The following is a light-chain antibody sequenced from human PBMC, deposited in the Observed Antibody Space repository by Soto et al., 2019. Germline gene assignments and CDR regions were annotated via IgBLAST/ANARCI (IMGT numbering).Light chain of an antibody. V-gene: IGLV1-40*01. CDR1: SSNIGGNS. Sequence: QSVLTQPPSVSAAPGQRVTISCSGSSSNIGGNSVSWYQHLPGTAPKLLIYGDNNRPSGVPDRFSGSKSGTSASLAITRLQAEDEADYYCQSYDISLHNYVFGTGTKVTV. J-gene: IGLJ1*01. CDR2: GDN. CDR3: QSYDISLHNYV.